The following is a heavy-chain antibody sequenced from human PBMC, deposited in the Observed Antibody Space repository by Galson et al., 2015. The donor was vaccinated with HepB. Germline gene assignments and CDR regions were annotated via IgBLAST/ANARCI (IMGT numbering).Heavy chain of an antibody. CDR3: ARDYYCSSFACSFDY. CDR1: GDSVSTNGAA. V-gene: IGHV6-1*01. CDR2: TYYRSQWYN. D-gene: IGHD2-2*01. J-gene: IGHJ4*02. Sequence: CAISGDSVSTNGAAWNWIRQSPLRGLEWLGRTYYRSQWYNEYAQSVKSRLTINPDTSKNQFSLQLSSVTPEDTAVYYCARDYYCSSFACSFDYWGQGTLVTVSS.